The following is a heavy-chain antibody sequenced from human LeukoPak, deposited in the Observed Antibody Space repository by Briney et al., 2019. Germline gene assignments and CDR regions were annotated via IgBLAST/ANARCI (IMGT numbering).Heavy chain of an antibody. D-gene: IGHD3-22*01. V-gene: IGHV1-18*01. CDR3: ARETYYYDSSGYYYRDNWFDP. CDR2: ISAYNGNT. Sequence: ASVKVSCKASGYTFTSYGISWVRQAPGQGLEWMGWISAYNGNTNYAQKLQGRATMTTATSTSTAYMELRSLRSDDTAVYYCARETYYYDSSGYYYRDNWFDPWGQGTLVTVSS. J-gene: IGHJ5*02. CDR1: GYTFTSYG.